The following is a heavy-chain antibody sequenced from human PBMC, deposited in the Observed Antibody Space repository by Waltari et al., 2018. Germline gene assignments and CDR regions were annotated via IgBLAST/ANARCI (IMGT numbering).Heavy chain of an antibody. CDR3: AIERGGSLYAFDI. J-gene: IGHJ3*02. CDR1: GFTFSSYE. CDR2: ISSSGSTI. D-gene: IGHD3-10*01. Sequence: EVQLVESGGGLVQPGGSLRLSCAASGFTFSSYEMNWVRQAPGKGLEWFSYISSSGSTIYYADSVKGRFTISRDNAKNSLYLQMNSLRAEDTAVYYCAIERGGSLYAFDIWGQGTMVTVSS. V-gene: IGHV3-48*03.